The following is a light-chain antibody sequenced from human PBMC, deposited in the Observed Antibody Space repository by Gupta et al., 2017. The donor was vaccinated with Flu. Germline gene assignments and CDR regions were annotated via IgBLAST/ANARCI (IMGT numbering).Light chain of an antibody. Sequence: EIVLTQSPGTLSLSPGERATLSCKSSQSVTSNYLAWYQQKPGQAPRLLIYAASSRATGIPDRFSGSGSGTDFTLTITRLEPEDFAVYYCQQDGSSRNTFGQGTKLEIK. CDR3: QQDGSSRNT. J-gene: IGKJ2*01. CDR2: AAS. CDR1: QSVTSNY. V-gene: IGKV3-20*01.